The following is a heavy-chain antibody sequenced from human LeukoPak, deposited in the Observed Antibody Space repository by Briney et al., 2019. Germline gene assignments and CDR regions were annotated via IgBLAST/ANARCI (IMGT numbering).Heavy chain of an antibody. V-gene: IGHV1-2*02. CDR3: AREAVRGYSGYDLDY. Sequence: ASAKVSCKASGYTFTGYYMHWVRQAPGQGLEWMGWINPNSGGTNYAQKFQGRVTMTRDTSISTAYMELSRLRSDDTAVYYCAREAVRGYSGYDLDYWGQGTLVTVSS. CDR1: GYTFTGYY. D-gene: IGHD5-12*01. CDR2: INPNSGGT. J-gene: IGHJ4*02.